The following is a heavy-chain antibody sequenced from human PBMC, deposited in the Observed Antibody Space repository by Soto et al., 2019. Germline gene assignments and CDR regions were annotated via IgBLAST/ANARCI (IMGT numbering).Heavy chain of an antibody. V-gene: IGHV4-39*01. J-gene: IGHJ4*02. CDR3: ATMGTPATGLYYFDY. CDR2: IYSSENT. D-gene: IGHD2-15*01. Sequence: PSETLSLTCTVSGGSVSSSSYSWGWIRQSPGKGLEWIGTIYSSENTYYNPSLLSRVTISVDTSKNEFSLRLGSVTAADTAVYYCATMGTPATGLYYFDYWGQGTLVT. CDR1: GGSVSSSSYS.